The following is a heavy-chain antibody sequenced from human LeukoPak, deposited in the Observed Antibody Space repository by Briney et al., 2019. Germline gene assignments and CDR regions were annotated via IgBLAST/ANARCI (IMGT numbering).Heavy chain of an antibody. Sequence: SETLSLTCTVSGGSISSSSYYWGWIRQPPGKGLEWIGSIYYSGSTYYKPSLKSRVTISVDTSKNQLSLKLSSVTAADTAVYYCALLYCGGDCYPDYWGQGTLVTVSS. D-gene: IGHD2-21*02. CDR1: GGSISSSSYY. V-gene: IGHV4-39*01. CDR2: IYYSGST. CDR3: ALLYCGGDCYPDY. J-gene: IGHJ4*02.